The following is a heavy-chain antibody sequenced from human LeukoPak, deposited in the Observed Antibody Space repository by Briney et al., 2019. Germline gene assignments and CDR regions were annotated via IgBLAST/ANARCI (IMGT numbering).Heavy chain of an antibody. CDR1: GFTFSSHW. CDR3: ATGRAAHLFDY. Sequence: PGGSLRLSCAASGFTFSSHWMIWVRQAPGKGLEWVANVKQAGSEKYYVDSVKGRFTISRVNAKNSLYLQMNSLRVEDTAGYYCATGRAAHLFDYWGQGTLVTVSS. V-gene: IGHV3-7*01. D-gene: IGHD6-6*01. J-gene: IGHJ4*02. CDR2: VKQAGSEK.